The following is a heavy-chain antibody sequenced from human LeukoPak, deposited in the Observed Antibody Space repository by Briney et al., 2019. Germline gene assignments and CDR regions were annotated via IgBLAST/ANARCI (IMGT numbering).Heavy chain of an antibody. CDR3: ARDENYYGSGTQGAFDI. V-gene: IGHV3-74*01. Sequence: PGGSLRLSCAASGFTFSSYWMHWVRQAPGKGLVWVSRINSDGSSTSYADSVKGRFTISRDNAKNTLYLQMNSLRAEDTAVYYCARDENYYGSGTQGAFDIWGQGTMVTVSS. CDR1: GFTFSSYW. CDR2: INSDGSST. D-gene: IGHD3-10*01. J-gene: IGHJ3*02.